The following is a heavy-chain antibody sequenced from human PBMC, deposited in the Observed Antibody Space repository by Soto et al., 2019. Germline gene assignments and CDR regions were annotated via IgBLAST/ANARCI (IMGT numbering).Heavy chain of an antibody. CDR3: ARAGTYGDSPYDP. J-gene: IGHJ5*02. D-gene: IGHD4-17*01. CDR2: ISSSSSTI. V-gene: IGHV3-48*02. CDR1: GFTFIHSS. Sequence: GGSLRLSCEASGFTFIHSSMNWIRQAPGKGLEWISYISSSSSTIYYADSVKGRFTISRDNAKNSLYLQLNSLRDEDTAVYFCARAGTYGDSPYDPWGQGTLVTVSS.